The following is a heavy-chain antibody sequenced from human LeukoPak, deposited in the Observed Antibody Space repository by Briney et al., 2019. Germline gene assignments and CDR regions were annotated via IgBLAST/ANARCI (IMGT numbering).Heavy chain of an antibody. Sequence: GGSLRLSCAASGFTFSNAWMTWVRQGPGKGLEWVGRIKSKTDGGTTDYAAPVKGRFTISRDDSKNTLYLQINSLKTEDTAVYYCTTLTVIPQFDYWGQGTLVTVSS. V-gene: IGHV3-15*01. D-gene: IGHD2-21*01. CDR3: TTLTVIPQFDY. CDR1: GFTFSNAW. CDR2: IKSKTDGGTT. J-gene: IGHJ4*02.